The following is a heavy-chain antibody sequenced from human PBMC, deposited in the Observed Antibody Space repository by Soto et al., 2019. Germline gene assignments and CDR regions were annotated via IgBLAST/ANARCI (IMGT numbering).Heavy chain of an antibody. D-gene: IGHD6-25*01. V-gene: IGHV3-30-3*01. J-gene: IGHJ3*02. CDR1: GFTLSSYA. Sequence: QVQLVESGGGVVQPGGSLRLSCAASGFTLSSYAMYWVRQVPGKGLEWVGAISHDGNNRYYRDSVKGRFTISRDSSENTLVLEMNSLRAEDTAVYYCARIREAAATGGAFDIWGQGSVVTVSS. CDR2: ISHDGNNR. CDR3: ARIREAAATGGAFDI.